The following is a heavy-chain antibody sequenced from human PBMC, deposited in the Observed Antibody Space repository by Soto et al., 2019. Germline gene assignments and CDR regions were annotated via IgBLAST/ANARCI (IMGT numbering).Heavy chain of an antibody. J-gene: IGHJ4*02. Sequence: EVQLVESGGGLLQPGGSLRLSCTASGFTFSTYSMNWVRQAPGKGLQWVSYISSSSHIIYYADSVKGRFTISRDNAKNSLYLQMNSLRDEDTAVYYCAIGFYDGGGYYGSYLNFWGQGTLVTVSS. CDR2: ISSSSHII. D-gene: IGHD3-22*01. CDR3: AIGFYDGGGYYGSYLNF. CDR1: GFTFSTYS. V-gene: IGHV3-48*02.